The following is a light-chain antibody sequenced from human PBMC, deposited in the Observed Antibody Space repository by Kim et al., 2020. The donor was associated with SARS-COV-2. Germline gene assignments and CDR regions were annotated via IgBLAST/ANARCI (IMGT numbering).Light chain of an antibody. V-gene: IGKV1-5*03. CDR2: KAS. CDR3: QQYSNYSPLT. Sequence: DIQMTQSPSTLSASVGDRVTITCRASQSISSWLAWYQQKPGKAPKLLFYKASNLESGVPSRFSGSGSGTEFTLTISSLQPDDFATYYCQQYSNYSPLTFGGGTKVDIK. J-gene: IGKJ4*01. CDR1: QSISSW.